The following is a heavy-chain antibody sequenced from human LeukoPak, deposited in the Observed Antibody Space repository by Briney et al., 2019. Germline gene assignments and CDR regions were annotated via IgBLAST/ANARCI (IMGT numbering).Heavy chain of an antibody. CDR3: ARGRIQLWLRAFDI. V-gene: IGHV4-34*01. CDR1: GGSFSGYY. CDR2: INHSGST. Sequence: SETLSLTCAVYGGSFSGYYWSWIRQPPGKGLEWIGEINHSGSTNYNPSLKSRVTISVDTYKNQFSLKLRSVTAAATAVYYCARGRIQLWLRAFDIWGQGTMVTVSS. J-gene: IGHJ3*02. D-gene: IGHD5-18*01.